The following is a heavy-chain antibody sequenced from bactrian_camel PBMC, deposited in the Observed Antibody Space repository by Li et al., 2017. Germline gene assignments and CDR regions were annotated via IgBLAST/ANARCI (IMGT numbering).Heavy chain of an antibody. J-gene: IGHJ6*01. D-gene: IGHD3*01. Sequence: HVQLVESGGGSVQAGGSLRLSCVASGATQDIGCMGWFRQVPGLERKGIGSIDSDGITTYADSLKARFTISRDNAKSTLYLQMNNLKPEDTAMYYCAADRALDDDCYVGSLYTDFAYWGQETQVTVS. CDR3: AADRALDDDCYVGSLYTDFAY. V-gene: IGHV3S53*01. CDR1: GATQDIGC. CDR2: IDSDGIT.